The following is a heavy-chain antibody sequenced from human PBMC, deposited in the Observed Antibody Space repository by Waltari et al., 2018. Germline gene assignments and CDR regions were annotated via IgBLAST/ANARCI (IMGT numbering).Heavy chain of an antibody. D-gene: IGHD3-3*01. J-gene: IGHJ3*02. CDR1: GYSISSGYY. CDR2: IYHSGST. Sequence: QVQLQESGPGLVKPSETLSLTCAVSGYSISSGYYWGWIRQPPGKGMEWIGCIYHSGSTYYNPSHKSRVTISVDTSKNQFSLKLSSVTAADTAVYYCARGSKYYDFWSGDDAFDIWGQGTMVTVSS. CDR3: ARGSKYYDFWSGDDAFDI. V-gene: IGHV4-38-2*01.